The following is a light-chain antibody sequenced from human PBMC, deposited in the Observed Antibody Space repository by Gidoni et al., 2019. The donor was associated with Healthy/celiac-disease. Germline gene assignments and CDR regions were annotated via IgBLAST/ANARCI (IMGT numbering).Light chain of an antibody. J-gene: IGKJ3*01. Sequence: EIQMTKSPSSLSASVGDRVTITCRASQSISSYLNWYQQKPGKAPKLLIYAASSLQSGVPSRFSGSGSGTDFTLTISSLQPEDFATYYCQQSYSTPFTFXPXTKVDIK. V-gene: IGKV1-39*01. CDR1: QSISSY. CDR3: QQSYSTPFT. CDR2: AAS.